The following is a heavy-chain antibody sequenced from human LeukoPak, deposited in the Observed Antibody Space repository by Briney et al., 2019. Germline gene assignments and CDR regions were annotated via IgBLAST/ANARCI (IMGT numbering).Heavy chain of an antibody. Sequence: GGSLRLSCAASGYTFSSYWMHWVRQAPGEGLMWVSRINGDGSSTTYADSVKGRFTISRDNAKNTLYLQMNSLTAEDTGVYYCARVYYYGSGSYYPFDYWGQGTLVTVSS. V-gene: IGHV3-74*01. CDR2: INGDGSST. CDR3: ARVYYYGSGSYYPFDY. J-gene: IGHJ4*02. CDR1: GYTFSSYW. D-gene: IGHD3-10*01.